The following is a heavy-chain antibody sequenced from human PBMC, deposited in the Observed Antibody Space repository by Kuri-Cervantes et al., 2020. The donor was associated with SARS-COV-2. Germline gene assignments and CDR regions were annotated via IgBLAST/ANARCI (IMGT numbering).Heavy chain of an antibody. CDR2: IIPIFGTA. V-gene: IGHV1-69*13. CDR1: GGTFSSYA. CDR3: GREVTGYSRSWLDY. Sequence: SVQVSCKAAGGTFSSYASSWVRQAREHGLEWMGGIIPIFGTANYAQKFQGRVTITADESTCTAYMELSSLRAEDTAVYYCGREVTGYSRSWLDYWVQGTLVTVSS. J-gene: IGHJ4*02. D-gene: IGHD6-13*01.